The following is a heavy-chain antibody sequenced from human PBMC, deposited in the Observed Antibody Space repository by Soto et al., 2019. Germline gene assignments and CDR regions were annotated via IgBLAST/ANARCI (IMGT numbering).Heavy chain of an antibody. CDR3: ARFPRSTTILGVDHYYMDV. V-gene: IGHV1-3*04. CDR1: GYTFTNYA. D-gene: IGHD3-3*01. J-gene: IGHJ6*03. CDR2: INTGNGNT. Sequence: QVQLVQSGAEVKKPGASVKVSCKASGYTFTNYAMHWVRQAPGQRLEWMGWINTGNGNTKYSQKFQGRVTITRDTYASTAYMELSILRSEDTAVYYCARFPRSTTILGVDHYYMDVWGKGTTVTVSS.